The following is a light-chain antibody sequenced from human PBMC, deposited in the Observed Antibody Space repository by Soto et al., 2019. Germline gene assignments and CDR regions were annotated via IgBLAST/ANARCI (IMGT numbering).Light chain of an antibody. CDR2: GNS. CDR1: NSNIGAGYD. CDR3: QSYDTSLSALYV. Sequence: QSVLTQPPSVSGAPGQRVTISCTGSNSNIGAGYDVHWYQLLPGTAPKLLIYGNSNRPSGVPDQFSGSKSGTSASLAITGLQAEDEADYYCQSYDTSLSALYVFGTGTKVTVL. J-gene: IGLJ1*01. V-gene: IGLV1-40*01.